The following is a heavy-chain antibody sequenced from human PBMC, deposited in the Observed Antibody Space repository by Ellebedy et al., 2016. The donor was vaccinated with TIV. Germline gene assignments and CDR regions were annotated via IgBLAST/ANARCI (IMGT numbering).Heavy chain of an antibody. D-gene: IGHD3-9*01. CDR2: ISDDGNTK. V-gene: IGHV3-30*03. J-gene: IGHJ6*02. Sequence: PGGSLRLSCAASGFSFSTFGIHWVRQAPGKGLDWVSVISDDGNTKHYADSVKGRFTISRDNSKNTLYLQMNSLRAEDTAVYYCAREHYDMFYGMDVWGQGTTVTVSS. CDR1: GFSFSTFG. CDR3: AREHYDMFYGMDV.